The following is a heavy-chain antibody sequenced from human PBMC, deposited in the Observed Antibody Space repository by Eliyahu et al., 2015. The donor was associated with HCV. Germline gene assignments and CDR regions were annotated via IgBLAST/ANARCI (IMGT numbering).Heavy chain of an antibody. Sequence: QVQLQQWGAGLLKPSETLSLTCAVYGGSFSGYYWSWIRQPPGKGLEWIGEINHSGSTNFQPSLKSRVTISVDTSKNQFSLKLSSVTAADTAVYYCARAGLQTAAGDFDYWGQGTLVTVSS. J-gene: IGHJ4*02. CDR1: GGSFSGYY. CDR3: ARAGLQTAAGDFDY. V-gene: IGHV4-34*01. D-gene: IGHD6-13*01. CDR2: INHSGST.